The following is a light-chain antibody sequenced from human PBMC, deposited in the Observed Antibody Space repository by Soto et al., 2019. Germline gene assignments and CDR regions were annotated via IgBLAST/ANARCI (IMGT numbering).Light chain of an antibody. Sequence: QSALTQPASVSGSPGQSITISCTRSSTDFENYNLVSWYQHCPDKAPKLIIYEGTKRPSEISDRFSGSESDTTASLIIPGLQPEDEADYYCSSYAGSSARVVFGGGTQLTVL. J-gene: IGLJ2*01. V-gene: IGLV2-23*01. CDR3: SSYAGSSARVV. CDR2: EGT. CDR1: STDFENYNL.